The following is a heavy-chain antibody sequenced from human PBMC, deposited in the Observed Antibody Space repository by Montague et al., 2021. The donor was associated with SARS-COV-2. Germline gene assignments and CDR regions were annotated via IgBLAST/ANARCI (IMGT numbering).Heavy chain of an antibody. CDR1: GGSISSSSYY. V-gene: IGHV4-39*01. J-gene: IGHJ3*02. Sequence: SETLSLTCTVSGGSISSSSYYWGWIRQPPGKGLEWIGSIYYSGSTYYNPSLKSRVTIPVDASKNQFSLKLSSVTAADTAVYYCARQENSSGWFKPDACDIWGQGTMVTVSS. CDR2: IYYSGST. CDR3: ARQENSSGWFKPDACDI. D-gene: IGHD6-19*01.